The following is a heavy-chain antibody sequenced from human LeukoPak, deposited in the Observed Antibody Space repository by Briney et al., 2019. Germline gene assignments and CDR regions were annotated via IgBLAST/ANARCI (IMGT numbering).Heavy chain of an antibody. J-gene: IGHJ3*02. D-gene: IGHD3-22*01. Sequence: GGSLRLSCAASGFTFSSYWMSWVRQAPGKGLEWVANIKQDGSEKYYVDSVKGRFTISRDNAKNSLYLQMSSLRAEDTAVYYCAKVRDSYDRAGYDDAFDIWGQGTMVTVSS. CDR3: AKVRDSYDRAGYDDAFDI. CDR1: GFTFSSYW. V-gene: IGHV3-7*03. CDR2: IKQDGSEK.